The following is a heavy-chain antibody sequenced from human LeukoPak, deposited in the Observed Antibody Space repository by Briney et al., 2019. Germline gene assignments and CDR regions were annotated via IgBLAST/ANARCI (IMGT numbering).Heavy chain of an antibody. Sequence: PGGSLRLSCAASGFTSSSYSMNWVRQAPGKGLEWVSYISSSSSTIYYADSVKGRFTISRDNAKNSLYLQMNSLRAEDTAVYYCARDRTPVEMATIGVGYFDYWGQGTLVTVSS. D-gene: IGHD5-24*01. V-gene: IGHV3-48*01. CDR1: GFTSSSYS. CDR3: ARDRTPVEMATIGVGYFDY. CDR2: ISSSSSTI. J-gene: IGHJ4*02.